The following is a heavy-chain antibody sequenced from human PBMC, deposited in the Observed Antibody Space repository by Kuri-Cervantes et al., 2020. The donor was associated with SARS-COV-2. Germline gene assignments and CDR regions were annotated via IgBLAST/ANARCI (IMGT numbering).Heavy chain of an antibody. CDR3: AKLTRREDYNPFDF. J-gene: IGHJ4*02. Sequence: GESLKISCAASGFTFSNYGMHWVRQAPGKGLEWVAIISYDGSNKYYADSVKGRFTISRDNSKNTLYLQMNSLRVDDTAVYYCAKLTRREDYNPFDFWGQGTLVTVSS. D-gene: IGHD4-11*01. CDR1: GFTFSNYG. CDR2: ISYDGSNK. V-gene: IGHV3-30*18.